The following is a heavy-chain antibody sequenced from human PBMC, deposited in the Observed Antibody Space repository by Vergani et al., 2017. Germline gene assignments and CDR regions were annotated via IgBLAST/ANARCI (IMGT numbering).Heavy chain of an antibody. CDR2: IHYSENT. CDR3: ASDTHSGQRADR. V-gene: IGHV4-59*11. CDR1: FDSIRNLY. J-gene: IGHJ5*02. D-gene: IGHD6-19*01. Sequence: QVPLQESGPGLVKSSETLSLTCSVSFDSIRNLYCNWIRQPPGKGLEWIGSIHYSENTNYNPSLKTRDTISVDTSKNQFSLTLTSVTAADTAVYYCASDTHSGQRADRWGQGILVTVTS.